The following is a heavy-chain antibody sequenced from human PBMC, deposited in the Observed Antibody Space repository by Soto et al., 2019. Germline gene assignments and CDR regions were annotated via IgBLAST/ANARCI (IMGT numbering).Heavy chain of an antibody. CDR2: ISSSGSYI. J-gene: IGHJ2*01. Sequence: QMQLVESGGDLVKPGGSLRLSCEASGFTFSDYYMSWIRQVPGQGLEWLSFISSSGSYIKYSDSMRGRLTVSRDNGKNSLYLQMHSLRVKDTAVYYCARLRVGVNWYFDLWGRGTMVPVSA. CDR3: ARLRVGVNWYFDL. V-gene: IGHV3-11*06. D-gene: IGHD2-21*01. CDR1: GFTFSDYY.